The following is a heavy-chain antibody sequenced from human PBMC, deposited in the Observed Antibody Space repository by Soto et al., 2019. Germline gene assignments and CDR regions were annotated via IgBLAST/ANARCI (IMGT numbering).Heavy chain of an antibody. CDR3: AKGRDIVATVGGWFDP. D-gene: IGHD5-12*01. Sequence: EVQLLESGGGLVQPGGSLRLSCAASGFIFSSYAMSWVRQAPGKGLEWVSAISGSGGSTYYADSVKGRFTISRDNSKNTLYLQMNSLRAEDTAVYYCAKGRDIVATVGGWFDPWGQGTLVTVSS. CDR1: GFIFSSYA. J-gene: IGHJ5*02. CDR2: ISGSGGST. V-gene: IGHV3-23*01.